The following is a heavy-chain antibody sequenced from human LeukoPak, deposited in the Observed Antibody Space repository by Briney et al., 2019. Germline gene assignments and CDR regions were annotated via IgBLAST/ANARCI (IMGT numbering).Heavy chain of an antibody. CDR2: ISAYNGNT. J-gene: IGHJ4*02. CDR3: ARASSSEISYVGVDY. Sequence: ASVKVSCKASGYTFTSYGISWVRQAPGQGLEWMGWISAYNGNTNYAQKLQGRVTMTTDTSTSTAYMELRSLRSDDTAVYYCARASSSEISYVGVDYWGQGTLVTVSS. CDR1: GYTFTSYG. D-gene: IGHD1-26*01. V-gene: IGHV1-18*01.